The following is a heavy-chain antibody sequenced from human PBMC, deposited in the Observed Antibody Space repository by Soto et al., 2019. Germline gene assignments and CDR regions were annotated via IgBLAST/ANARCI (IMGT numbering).Heavy chain of an antibody. Sequence: SVKVSCKTSGDTFSTYTITWMRQAPGQGLEWMEGIIPRSATSNYAQKFQGRVTITADESTSTAYMELSSLRSEDTAVYYCARGYYYDSSGYYFTGDAFDIWGQGTMVTV. CDR3: ARGYYYDSSGYYFTGDAFDI. V-gene: IGHV1-69*13. CDR2: IIPRSATS. D-gene: IGHD3-22*01. CDR1: GDTFSTYT. J-gene: IGHJ3*02.